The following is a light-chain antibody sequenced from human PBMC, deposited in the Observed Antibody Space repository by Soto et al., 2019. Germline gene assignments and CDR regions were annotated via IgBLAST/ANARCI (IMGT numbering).Light chain of an antibody. CDR2: GAS. CDR3: LQDFNYPIT. J-gene: IGKJ5*01. V-gene: IGKV1-6*01. CDR1: RGIRNV. Sequence: IQMTQSPSTLSASVGDRVTISCRASRGIRNVLAWYQHAPGKDPKLLIYGASILHSRVPSRFSGSGSGTDFTLTISSLLPEDFATYYCLQDFNYPITFGQGTRLEIK.